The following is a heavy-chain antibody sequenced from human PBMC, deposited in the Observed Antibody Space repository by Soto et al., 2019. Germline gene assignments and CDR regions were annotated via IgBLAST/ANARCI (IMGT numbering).Heavy chain of an antibody. CDR3: ARGDYDILTGYYPFFDY. Sequence: GGSLRLSCAASGFTFSSYAMPWVRQAPGKGLEWVAVISYDGSNKYYADSVKGRFTISRDNSKNTLYLQMNSLRAEDTAVYYCARGDYDILTGYYPFFDYWGQGTLVTVSS. D-gene: IGHD3-9*01. CDR1: GFTFSSYA. CDR2: ISYDGSNK. V-gene: IGHV3-30-3*01. J-gene: IGHJ4*02.